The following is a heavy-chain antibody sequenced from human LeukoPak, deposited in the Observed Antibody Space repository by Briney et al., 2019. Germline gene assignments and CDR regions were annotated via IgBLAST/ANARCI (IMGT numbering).Heavy chain of an antibody. Sequence: GGSLRLSCAASGFTFSGYWMSRVRQAPGKGLEWVANINKGGSDRYYVDSVKGRFTISRDNAQNTLYLQMDSLRAEDTAVYYCIPGHSGRSSPIIDTRFDYWGQGTLVTVSS. V-gene: IGHV3-7*01. D-gene: IGHD2-15*01. CDR1: GFTFSGYW. CDR2: INKGGSDR. J-gene: IGHJ4*02. CDR3: IPGHSGRSSPIIDTRFDY.